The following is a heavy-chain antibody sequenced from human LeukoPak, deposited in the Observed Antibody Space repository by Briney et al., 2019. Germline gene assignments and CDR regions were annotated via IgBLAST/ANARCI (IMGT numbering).Heavy chain of an antibody. D-gene: IGHD3-22*01. V-gene: IGHV3-53*01. CDR1: GFIVSSNY. CDR3: AKDPFGDYYDSSGYPEYFQR. CDR2: IYSGGNT. Sequence: PGGSLRLSCAASGFIVSSNYMNWVRQAPGKGLEWVSVIYSGGNTFYADSVKGRFTISRDNSKNTLYLQMNSLRAEDTAVYYCAKDPFGDYYDSSGYPEYFQRWGQGTLVTVSS. J-gene: IGHJ1*01.